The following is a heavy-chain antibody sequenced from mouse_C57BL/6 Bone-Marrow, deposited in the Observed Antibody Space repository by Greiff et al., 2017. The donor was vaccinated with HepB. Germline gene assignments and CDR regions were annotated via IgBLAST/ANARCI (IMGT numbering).Heavy chain of an antibody. D-gene: IGHD2-1*01. J-gene: IGHJ4*01. V-gene: IGHV1-80*01. Sequence: QVQLKESGAELVKPGASVKISCKASGYAFSSYWMNWVKQRPGKGLEWIGQIYPGDGDTNYNGKFKGKATLTADKSSSTAYMQLSSLTSEDSAVYFCARQIYPYAMDYWGQGTSVTVSS. CDR1: GYAFSSYW. CDR3: ARQIYPYAMDY. CDR2: IYPGDGDT.